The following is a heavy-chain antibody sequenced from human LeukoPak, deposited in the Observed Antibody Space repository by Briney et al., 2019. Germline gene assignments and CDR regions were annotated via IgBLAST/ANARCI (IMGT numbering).Heavy chain of an antibody. CDR3: ARVSFGDSSGQPWGYYFDY. D-gene: IGHD3-22*01. V-gene: IGHV4-31*03. CDR1: GGSISSGGYY. CDR2: IYYSGTT. J-gene: IGHJ4*02. Sequence: SQTLSLTCTVSGGSISSGGYYWSWIRQHPGKGLEWIGYIYYSGTTYYNPSLKSRVTISVDTSKNQFSLKLSSVTAAGTAVYYCARVSFGDSSGQPWGYYFDYWGQGTLVTVSS.